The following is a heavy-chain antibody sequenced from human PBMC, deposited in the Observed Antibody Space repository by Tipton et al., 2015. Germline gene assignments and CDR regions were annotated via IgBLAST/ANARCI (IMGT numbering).Heavy chain of an antibody. D-gene: IGHD5-18*01. CDR3: ARTWMQVFTPDFDY. CDR1: GYTFTGHR. V-gene: IGHV1-2*02. CDR2: MNPSSGDT. Sequence: QSGAEVKKPGASVKGSCKTSGYTFTGHRLHWVRQAPGQGLEWMGCMNPSSGDTTCAQRFHGRVTMTSDTSITTAYLELSSLGSDDTAVYYCARTWMQVFTPDFDYWGQGTLVTVSS. J-gene: IGHJ4*02.